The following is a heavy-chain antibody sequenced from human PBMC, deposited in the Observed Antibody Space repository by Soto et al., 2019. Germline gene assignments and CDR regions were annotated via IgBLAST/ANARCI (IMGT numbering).Heavy chain of an antibody. V-gene: IGHV4-59*01. CDR1: GGSISSFD. Sequence: PSETLSLTCTVSGGSISSFDWNWIRQSPGKGLEWIGYISYSGSTNYNPSLKSRVTISVDTSKNQFSLKLTSVNAADTAVYYCTRGGDAYKNGHWGQGTLVTVSS. CDR3: TRGGDAYKNGH. D-gene: IGHD2-21*01. J-gene: IGHJ4*02. CDR2: ISYSGST.